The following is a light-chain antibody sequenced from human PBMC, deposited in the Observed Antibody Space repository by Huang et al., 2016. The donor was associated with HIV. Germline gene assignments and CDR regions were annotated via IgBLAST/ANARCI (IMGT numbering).Light chain of an antibody. CDR3: QQYYNNPPWT. J-gene: IGKJ1*01. V-gene: IGKV1-NL1*01. CDR2: ATS. Sequence: DIQMTQSPSSLSASVGDRVTITCRASQGISNSVAWYQQRPGKAPKLLLYATSSLETGAPSRFSGSRSGTEYTLTISSLQPEDLATYYCQQYYNNPPWTFGQGTKVEIK. CDR1: QGISNS.